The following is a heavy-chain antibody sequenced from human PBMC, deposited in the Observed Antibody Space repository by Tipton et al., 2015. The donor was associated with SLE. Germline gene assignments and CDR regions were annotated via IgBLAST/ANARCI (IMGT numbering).Heavy chain of an antibody. Sequence: LRLSCTVSGGSISSYYWSWIRQPPGKGLEWIGYIYYSGTTNYNPSLKSRVTILEDTSKNQFSLKLSSVTAADTAVYYCARMDDTFLDYWGQGTLVTVSS. V-gene: IGHV4-59*01. J-gene: IGHJ4*02. CDR2: IYYSGTT. CDR1: GGSISSYY. D-gene: IGHD3-22*01. CDR3: ARMDDTFLDY.